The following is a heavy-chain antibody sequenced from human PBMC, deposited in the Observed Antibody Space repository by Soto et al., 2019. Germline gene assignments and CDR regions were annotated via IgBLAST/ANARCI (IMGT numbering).Heavy chain of an antibody. D-gene: IGHD3-22*01. CDR3: ARSPCAYDCDCIGYYHPFGC. CDR2: IYWDDDK. V-gene: IGHV2-5*02. Sequence: QITLKESGPTLVKPTQTLTLTCTFSGFSLSTSGVGVGWIRQPPGKALEWLALIYWDDDKRYSPSLKSRLTITKDAPKNQMVITMTNMDAVDEAKYCRARSPCAYDCDCIGYYHPFGCWGQGT. CDR1: GFSLSTSGVG. J-gene: IGHJ4*02.